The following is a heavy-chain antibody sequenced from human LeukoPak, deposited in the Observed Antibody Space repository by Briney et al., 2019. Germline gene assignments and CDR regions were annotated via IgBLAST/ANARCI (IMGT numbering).Heavy chain of an antibody. CDR2: MYSSGST. V-gene: IGHV4-39*07. CDR1: GGSISSSSYY. J-gene: IGHJ4*02. Sequence: SETLSLTCTVSGGSISSSSYYWGWIRQPPGKGLEWIGSMYSSGSTYYNPSLKSRVTISVDTCKNQFSLKLSSVTAADTAVYYCARSGSGYLRYYFDYWGQGTLVTVSS. CDR3: ARSGSGYLRYYFDY. D-gene: IGHD5-12*01.